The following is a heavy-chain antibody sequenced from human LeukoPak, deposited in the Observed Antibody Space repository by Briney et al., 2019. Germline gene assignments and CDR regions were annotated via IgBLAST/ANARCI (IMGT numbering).Heavy chain of an antibody. CDR1: GGSISSSSYY. CDR3: ARDRLYGYRFGASYYMDV. J-gene: IGHJ6*03. D-gene: IGHD3-10*01. CDR2: INHSGST. V-gene: IGHV4-39*07. Sequence: PSETLSLTCTVSGGSISSSSYYWGWIRQPPGKGLEWIGEINHSGSTNYNPSLKSRVTISVDTSKNQFSLKLSSVTAADTAVYYCARDRLYGYRFGASYYMDVWGKGTTVTISS.